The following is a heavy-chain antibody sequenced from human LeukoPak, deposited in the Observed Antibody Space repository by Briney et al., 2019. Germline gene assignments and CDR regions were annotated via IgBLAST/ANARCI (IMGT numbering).Heavy chain of an antibody. D-gene: IGHD6-19*01. CDR1: GFTFSSYS. CDR2: ITGSSSYI. J-gene: IGHJ4*02. V-gene: IGHV3-21*01. Sequence: PGDSLRLSCAASGFTFSSYSMNWVRQAPGKGLEWVSSITGSSSYIHYADSVKGRFTISRDNAKNSLYLQMNSLRAEDTAVYYCAREWAGPSFDYWGQGTLVTVSS. CDR3: AREWAGPSFDY.